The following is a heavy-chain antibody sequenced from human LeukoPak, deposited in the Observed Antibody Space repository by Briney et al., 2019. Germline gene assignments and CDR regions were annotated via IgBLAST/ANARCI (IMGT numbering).Heavy chain of an antibody. V-gene: IGHV4-31*03. CDR2: IYDSGTT. D-gene: IGHD4-17*01. Sequence: PSETLSLTCTVSGGSISSGCYSWSWLRQQPGKGLEGIVCIYDSGTTYYHPSLTSRVAISVDTSKNQFSLKLSSVTAADTAVYYCARSGTVTTWNYWGQGTLVTVSS. CDR1: GGSISSGCYS. J-gene: IGHJ4*02. CDR3: ARSGTVTTWNY.